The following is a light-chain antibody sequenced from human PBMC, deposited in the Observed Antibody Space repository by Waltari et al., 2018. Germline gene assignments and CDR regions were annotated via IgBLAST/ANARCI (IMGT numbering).Light chain of an antibody. CDR1: QSAGRF. CDR3: QQRSSWPYS. J-gene: IGKJ2*03. V-gene: IGKV3-11*01. Sequence: EIVLTQSPATLSLSPGEGATLSCRASQSAGRFLAWYQQKPGQAPRLLIYDASNRATGIPARFSASGSGTDFTLTLSSLEPEDFAVYYCQQRSSWPYSFGQGTKLEIK. CDR2: DAS.